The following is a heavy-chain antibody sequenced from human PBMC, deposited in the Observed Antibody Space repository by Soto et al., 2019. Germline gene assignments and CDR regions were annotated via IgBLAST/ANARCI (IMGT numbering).Heavy chain of an antibody. J-gene: IGHJ6*02. CDR1: GFTFSSYS. CDR3: ARNESSNIYGMDV. V-gene: IGHV3-21*01. D-gene: IGHD6-6*01. Sequence: EVQLVESGGGLVQPGGSLRLSCAASGFTFSSYSMNWVCQAPGKGLEWVSSISSSSFSINYADSVKGRFSISRDNAQNSLHLQMNNLRAEDTAVYYCARNESSNIYGMDVWGQGTTVTVSS. CDR2: ISSSSFSI.